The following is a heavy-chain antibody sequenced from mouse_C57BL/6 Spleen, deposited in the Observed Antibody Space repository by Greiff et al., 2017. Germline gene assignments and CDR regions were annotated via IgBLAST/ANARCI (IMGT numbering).Heavy chain of an antibody. CDR2: IHPNSGST. CDR3: ARAGYGNYFYAMDY. V-gene: IGHV1-64*01. D-gene: IGHD2-1*01. Sequence: QVQLQQPGAELVKPGASVKLSCKASGYTFTSYWMHWVKQRPGQGLEWIGMIHPNSGSTNYNEKFKSKATLTVDKSSSTAYMQLSSLTSEDSAVYYCARAGYGNYFYAMDYWGQGTSVTVSS. CDR1: GYTFTSYW. J-gene: IGHJ4*01.